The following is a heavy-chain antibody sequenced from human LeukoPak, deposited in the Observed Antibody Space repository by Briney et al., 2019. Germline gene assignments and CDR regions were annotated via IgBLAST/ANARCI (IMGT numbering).Heavy chain of an antibody. V-gene: IGHV3-30*18. CDR2: ISYDGSNK. CDR1: GFTFSSYG. J-gene: IGHJ3*02. CDR3: AKYYDSSGYYSEHNDAFDI. D-gene: IGHD3-22*01. Sequence: PGGSLRLSCAASGFTFSSYGMHWVRQAPGKGLEWVAVISYDGSNKYYADSVKGRFTISRDNSKNTLYLQMNSLRAEDTAVYCCAKYYDSSGYYSEHNDAFDIWGQGTMVTVSS.